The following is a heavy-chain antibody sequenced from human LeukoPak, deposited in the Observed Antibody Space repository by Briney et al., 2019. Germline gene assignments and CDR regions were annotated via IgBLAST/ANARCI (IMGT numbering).Heavy chain of an antibody. Sequence: GGSLRLSCEASGVTFTSYWMSWVRQAPGKGPESVAPIKENGNEQYYADSVKGRFTISRDNVKQSLGLQMNSLRVEDTAVYYCGRGPGDFDASDIWGQGTMVTVSS. CDR1: GVTFTSYW. V-gene: IGHV3-7*01. J-gene: IGHJ3*02. D-gene: IGHD1-14*01. CDR3: GRGPGDFDASDI. CDR2: IKENGNEQ.